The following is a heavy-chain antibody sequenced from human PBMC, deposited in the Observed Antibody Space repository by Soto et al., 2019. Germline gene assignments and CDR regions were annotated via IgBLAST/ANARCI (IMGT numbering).Heavy chain of an antibody. Sequence: SETLSLTCTVSGGSISSYYWSWIRQPPGKGLEWIGYIYYSGSTNYNPSLKSRVTISVDTSKNQFSLKLGSVTAADTAVYYCARDERFGELYGAFDIWGQGTMVTVSS. J-gene: IGHJ3*02. CDR1: GGSISSYY. V-gene: IGHV4-59*01. D-gene: IGHD3-10*01. CDR2: IYYSGST. CDR3: ARDERFGELYGAFDI.